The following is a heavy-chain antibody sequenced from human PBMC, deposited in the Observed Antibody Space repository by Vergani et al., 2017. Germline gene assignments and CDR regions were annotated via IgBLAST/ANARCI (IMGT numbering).Heavy chain of an antibody. J-gene: IGHJ5*02. CDR1: GGSITSGSFY. V-gene: IGHV4-61*02. D-gene: IGHD3-10*01. CDR2: IHSSGTT. Sequence: QVQLPESGPGLVKPSQTLSLTCTVSGGSITSGSFYWSWIRQPAGKGLEWIGRIHSSGTTNYNPSLKSRVTLSVDTSKNQLSLRMTSVTAADTAVYYCARESWTSELRGVYWFDTWGQGTLVSVSS. CDR3: ARESWTSELRGVYWFDT.